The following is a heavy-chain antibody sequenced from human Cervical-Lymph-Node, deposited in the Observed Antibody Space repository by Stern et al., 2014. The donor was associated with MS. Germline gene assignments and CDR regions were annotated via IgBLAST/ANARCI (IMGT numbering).Heavy chain of an antibody. CDR2: VSPGNENT. Sequence: VQLVESGADVRKPGASVKVSCRASGYNIITYAMHWVRQAPGQRLEWMGWVSPGNENTKYSEQFQGRVTFTTDTSASTVYMELISLTSEDTAVYYCARDLRGDSGYDPFLDHWGQGTLVTVSS. J-gene: IGHJ4*02. D-gene: IGHD5-12*01. V-gene: IGHV1-3*01. CDR1: GYNIITYA. CDR3: ARDLRGDSGYDPFLDH.